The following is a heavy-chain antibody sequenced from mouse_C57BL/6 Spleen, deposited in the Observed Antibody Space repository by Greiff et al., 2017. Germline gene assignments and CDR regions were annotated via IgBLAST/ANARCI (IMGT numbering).Heavy chain of an antibody. D-gene: IGHD1-1*01. CDR3: ARSAVVATGGYFDV. V-gene: IGHV14-2*01. Sequence: DVKLQESGAELVKPGASVKLSCTASGFNIKDYYMHWVKQRTEQGLEWIGRIDPEDGETKYAPKFKGKATITADTSSNTAYLQLSSLPSEDTAVYYCARSAVVATGGYFDVWGTGTTVTVSS. CDR2: IDPEDGET. J-gene: IGHJ1*03. CDR1: GFNIKDYY.